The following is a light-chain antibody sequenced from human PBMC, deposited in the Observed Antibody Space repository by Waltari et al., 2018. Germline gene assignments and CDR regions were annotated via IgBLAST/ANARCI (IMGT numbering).Light chain of an antibody. V-gene: IGLV2-14*02. CDR1: SRDVETYNF. CDR3: CSYTTSGTKV. Sequence: QSALTQPASVSGSPGQSITISCTGSSRDVETYNFVSWYQQLPGEAPKLMIYEDTKRPSEVSNRFSASKSGDTASLTISGLQAEDEADYYCCSYTTSGTKVFGGGTKLAVL. CDR2: EDT. J-gene: IGLJ2*01.